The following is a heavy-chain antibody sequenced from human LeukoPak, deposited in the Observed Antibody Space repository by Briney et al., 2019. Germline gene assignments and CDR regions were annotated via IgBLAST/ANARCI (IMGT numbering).Heavy chain of an antibody. D-gene: IGHD2-2*01. Sequence: GASVKVSCKASGGTFSSYAISWVRQAPGQGLEWMGGIIPIFGTANYAQKFQGRVTITTDESTSTAYMELSSLRSEDTAVYYCASPDCSSTSCYQIRLGYFQHWGQGTLVTVSS. CDR2: IIPIFGTA. J-gene: IGHJ1*01. CDR1: GGTFSSYA. CDR3: ASPDCSSTSCYQIRLGYFQH. V-gene: IGHV1-69*05.